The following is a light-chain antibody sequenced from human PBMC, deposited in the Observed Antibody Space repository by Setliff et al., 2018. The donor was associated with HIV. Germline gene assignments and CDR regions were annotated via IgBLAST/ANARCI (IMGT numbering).Light chain of an antibody. CDR1: SSDVGGYNY. CDR2: EVS. Sequence: LAQPASVSGSPGQSITISCTGTSSDVGGYNYVSWYQQHPGKAPKLMIFEVSNRPSGISNRFSGSKSGNTASLTISGLQAEDEADYYCSSYPIRNTLPFGTGTKV. V-gene: IGLV2-14*01. J-gene: IGLJ1*01. CDR3: SSYPIRNTLP.